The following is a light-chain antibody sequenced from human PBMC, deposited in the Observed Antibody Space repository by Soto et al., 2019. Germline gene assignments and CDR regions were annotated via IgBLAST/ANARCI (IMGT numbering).Light chain of an antibody. J-gene: IGLJ2*01. Sequence: LTQPAPVSGSPGQSITISCTGTRSYIGAYNFVPWYQQHPGEVPKLMLYDVNVRPSGVSNRFSGSKSGNTASLTISGLQAEDEAAYYCTSWTTSTTMIFGGGTKVTVL. V-gene: IGLV2-14*03. CDR1: RSYIGAYNF. CDR2: DVN. CDR3: TSWTTSTTMI.